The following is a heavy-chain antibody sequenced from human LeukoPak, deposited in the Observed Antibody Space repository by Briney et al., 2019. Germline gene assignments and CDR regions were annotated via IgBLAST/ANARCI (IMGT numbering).Heavy chain of an antibody. Sequence: ASVKVSCKASGYTFTSYDINWVRQATGQGLEWMGWMNPNSGNTGYAQKLQGRVTMTTDTSTSTAYMELRSLRSDDTAVYYCARGYGDFRVEGRYFYSWGRGTLVTVSS. CDR3: ARGYGDFRVEGRYFYS. CDR2: MNPNSGNT. V-gene: IGHV1-8*02. J-gene: IGHJ4*02. D-gene: IGHD4-17*01. CDR1: GYTFTSYD.